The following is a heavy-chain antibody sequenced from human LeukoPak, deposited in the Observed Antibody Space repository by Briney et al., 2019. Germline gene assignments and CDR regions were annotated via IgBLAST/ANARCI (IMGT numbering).Heavy chain of an antibody. J-gene: IGHJ4*02. D-gene: IGHD3-10*01. Sequence: SETLSLTCTVSGGSISSGGYYWSWIRQPPGKGLEWIGYIYHSGSTYYNPSLKSRVTISVDRSKNQFSLKLSSVTAADTAVYYCARETDYYGSGSYIDYWGQGTLVTVSS. V-gene: IGHV4-30-2*01. CDR1: GGSISSGGYY. CDR2: IYHSGST. CDR3: ARETDYYGSGSYIDY.